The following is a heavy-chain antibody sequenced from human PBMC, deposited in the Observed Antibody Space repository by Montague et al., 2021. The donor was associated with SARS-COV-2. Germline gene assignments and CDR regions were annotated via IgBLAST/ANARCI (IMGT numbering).Heavy chain of an antibody. D-gene: IGHD3-22*01. V-gene: IGHV4-39*01. CDR2: IYYSGST. Sequence: SETLSLTCTVPGGSISSSSYYWGWIRQPPGKGLEWIGSIYYSGSTYYNPSLKSRVTISVYTSKNQFSLKLSSVTAADTAVYYGARFPTSYFYDSKAATVTPDAFDIWGQGTMVTVSS. CDR1: GGSISSSSYY. J-gene: IGHJ3*02. CDR3: ARFPTSYFYDSKAATVTPDAFDI.